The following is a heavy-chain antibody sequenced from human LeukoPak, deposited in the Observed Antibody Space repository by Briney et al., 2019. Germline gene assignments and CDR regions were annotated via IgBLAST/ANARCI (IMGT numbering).Heavy chain of an antibody. Sequence: GGSLRLSCAASGFTFSSYWMSWVRQAPGKGLEWVANIKQDGSEKYYVDSVKGRFTISRDNAKNSLYLQMNSLRAEDTAVYYCARGGRDGYNSRFSVYFDYWGQGTLVTVSS. D-gene: IGHD5-24*01. V-gene: IGHV3-7*01. CDR3: ARGGRDGYNSRFSVYFDY. CDR2: IKQDGSEK. J-gene: IGHJ4*02. CDR1: GFTFSSYW.